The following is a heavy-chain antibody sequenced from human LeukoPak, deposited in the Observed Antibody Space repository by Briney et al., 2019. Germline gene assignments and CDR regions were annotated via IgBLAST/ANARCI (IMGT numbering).Heavy chain of an antibody. J-gene: IGHJ4*02. V-gene: IGHV3-48*03. Sequence: PGGSLRLSCAASGFTFSSYEMNWVRQAPGKGLEWVSYISSSGSTIYYADSVKGRFTISRDNAKNSLYLQMNSLRAEDTAVYYCARLPYDSWSGYSPSGWGQGTLVTVSS. D-gene: IGHD3-3*01. CDR3: ARLPYDSWSGYSPSG. CDR1: GFTFSSYE. CDR2: ISSSGSTI.